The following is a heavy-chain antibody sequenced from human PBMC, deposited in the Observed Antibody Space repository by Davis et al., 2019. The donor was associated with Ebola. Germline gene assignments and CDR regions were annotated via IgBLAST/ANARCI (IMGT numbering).Heavy chain of an antibody. J-gene: IGHJ6*02. Sequence: GESLKISCVGPGFNFSHYAMGWVRQIPGRGLECVSVISNLAMKTFYSDSVQGRFIISRDNSKSIVSLQMNNLRVDDTAIYYCADPLSSVWGQGTTVTVS. CDR3: ADPLSSV. CDR2: ISNLAMKT. V-gene: IGHV3-23*01. CDR1: GFNFSHYA.